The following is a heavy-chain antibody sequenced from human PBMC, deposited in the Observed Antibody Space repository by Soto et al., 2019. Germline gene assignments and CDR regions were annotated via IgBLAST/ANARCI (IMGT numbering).Heavy chain of an antibody. J-gene: IGHJ6*03. CDR3: ARQKRGKRFTIVDPRQREYYMDV. Sequence: QLQLQESGPGLVKPSETLSLTCTVSGGSISSSSYYWGWIRQPPGKGLEWIGSIYYSGSTYYNPSLKSLVTISVDTSKNPFSLKLSSVTAADTAVYYCARQKRGKRFTIVDPRQREYYMDVWGKGTTVTVSS. CDR1: GGSISSSSYY. V-gene: IGHV4-39*01. CDR2: IYYSGST. D-gene: IGHD3-3*01.